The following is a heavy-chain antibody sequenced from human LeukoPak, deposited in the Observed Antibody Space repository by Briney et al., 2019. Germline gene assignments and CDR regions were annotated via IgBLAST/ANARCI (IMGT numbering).Heavy chain of an antibody. J-gene: IGHJ4*02. V-gene: IGHV3-11*01. Sequence: PGGSLRLSCAASGFTFSDYYMSGIRQAPRKGLEWVSYISSSGSTKYYADSVKGRFTISRDNAKNSYLQMNSLRAEDTAVYYCARDGHAYGRGSPHYWGQGTLVTVSS. D-gene: IGHD3-10*01. CDR2: ISSSGSTK. CDR1: GFTFSDYY. CDR3: ARDGHAYGRGSPHY.